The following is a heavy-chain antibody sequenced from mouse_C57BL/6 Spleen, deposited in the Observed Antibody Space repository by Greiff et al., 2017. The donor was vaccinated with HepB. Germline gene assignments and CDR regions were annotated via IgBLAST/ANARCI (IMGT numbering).Heavy chain of an antibody. CDR3: AKDYGSSYYFDY. Sequence: QVQLKQPGAELVRPGTSVKLSCKASGYTFTSYWMHWVKQRPGQGLEWIGVIDPSDSYTNYNQKFKGKATLTVDTSSSTAYMQLSSLTSEDSAVYYCAKDYGSSYYFDYWGKGTTLTVSS. D-gene: IGHD1-1*01. CDR1: GYTFTSYW. J-gene: IGHJ2*01. CDR2: IDPSDSYT. V-gene: IGHV1-59*01.